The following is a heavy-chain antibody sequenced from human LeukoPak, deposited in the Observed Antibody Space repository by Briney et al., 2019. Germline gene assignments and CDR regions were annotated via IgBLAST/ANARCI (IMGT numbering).Heavy chain of an antibody. D-gene: IGHD1-26*01. V-gene: IGHV3-30*14. CDR3: ARVRRSLDLSGSYSVSGEDY. CDR1: GFTFSSYA. CDR2: ISYDGSNK. J-gene: IGHJ4*02. Sequence: GRSLRLSCAASGFTFSSYAMHWVRQAPGKGLEWVAVISYDGSNKYYADSVKGRFTISRDNSINTLYLQMNSLRVEDTAVYYCARVRRSLDLSGSYSVSGEDYWGQGTLVTVSS.